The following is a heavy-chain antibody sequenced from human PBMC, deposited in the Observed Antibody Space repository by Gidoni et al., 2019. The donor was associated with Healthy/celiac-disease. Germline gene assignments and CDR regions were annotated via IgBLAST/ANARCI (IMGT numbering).Heavy chain of an antibody. D-gene: IGHD3-9*01. CDR1: GFTFGDYA. V-gene: IGHV3-49*03. CDR3: QGWGEAYYDILTGHRKNFDY. CDR2: IRSKAYGGTT. Sequence: EVQLVESGGGLVQPGRSLRLSCTASGFTFGDYAMSWFRQAPGKGLELVGFIRSKAYGGTTEYAASVKGRFTISRDDSKSIAYLQMNSLKTEDTAVYYCQGWGEAYYDILTGHRKNFDYWGQGTLVTVSS. J-gene: IGHJ4*02.